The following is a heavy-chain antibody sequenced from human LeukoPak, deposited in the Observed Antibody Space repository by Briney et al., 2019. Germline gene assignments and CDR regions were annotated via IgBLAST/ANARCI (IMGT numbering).Heavy chain of an antibody. J-gene: IGHJ4*02. CDR1: GYTFTSYG. CDR2: ISTYNGNT. Sequence: ASVRVSCKASGYTFTSYGFSWVRQAPGQGLEWMGWISTYNGNTNYVQKLQGRVSLTTDTSTSTVYMELRSLRSDDTAVYYCARDLAGAVDYWGQGTLVTVSS. D-gene: IGHD1-26*01. CDR3: ARDLAGAVDY. V-gene: IGHV1-18*01.